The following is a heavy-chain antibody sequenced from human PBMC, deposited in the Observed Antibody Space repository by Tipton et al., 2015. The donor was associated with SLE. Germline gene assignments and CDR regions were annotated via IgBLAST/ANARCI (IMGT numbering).Heavy chain of an antibody. CDR2: IYHSGST. V-gene: IGHV4-38-2*01. CDR3: AEYRPLPRLQFNY. Sequence: TLSLACAVSGYSISSGYYWGWIRQPPGKGLEWIGTIYHSGSTYYNPSLKSRVTISVDTSKNQFSLKLSSVTAADTAVYYCAEYRPLPRLQFNYWGQGTLVTVSS. CDR1: GYSISSGYY. J-gene: IGHJ4*02. D-gene: IGHD4-11*01.